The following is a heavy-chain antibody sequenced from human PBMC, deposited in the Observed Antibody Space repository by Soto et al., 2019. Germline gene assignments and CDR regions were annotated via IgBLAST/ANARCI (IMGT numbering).Heavy chain of an antibody. V-gene: IGHV1-46*01. J-gene: IGHJ4*02. D-gene: IGHD3-3*01. CDR3: GRVGQVLAETFDS. CDR1: GYPFTSQY. CDR2: INPRDGKT. Sequence: GASVKVSCKACGYPFTSQYIHCVRHAPGQGFQWMGIINPRDGKTTYAQNFQGTITMTRDTSTSTLYLELASLTSDDTAVYYCGRVGQVLAETFDSWGQGTLVTVSS.